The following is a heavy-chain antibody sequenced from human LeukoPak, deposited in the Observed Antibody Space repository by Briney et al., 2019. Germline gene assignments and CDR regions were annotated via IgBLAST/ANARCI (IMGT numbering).Heavy chain of an antibody. CDR3: ARTAGVAVAGSRQYFDQ. CDR1: GGSISSSSYY. D-gene: IGHD6-19*01. J-gene: IGHJ4*02. CDR2: FYYTGST. V-gene: IGHV4-39*01. Sequence: PSETLSLTCTVSGGSISSSSYYWGWTRQPPEKGLEWIGSFYYTGSTYYHPSLKSRVTISVDTSKNQFSLNLSSVTAADTAVYYCARTAGVAVAGSRQYFDQWGQGTLVTVSS.